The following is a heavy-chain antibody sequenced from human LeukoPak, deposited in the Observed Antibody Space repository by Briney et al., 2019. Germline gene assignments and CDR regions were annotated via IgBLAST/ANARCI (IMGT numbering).Heavy chain of an antibody. CDR1: GGSISSGSYY. V-gene: IGHV4-61*02. CDR2: IYTSGST. D-gene: IGHD2-2*01. CDR3: ARDRYIVPAANYYYYMDV. J-gene: IGHJ6*03. Sequence: SQTLSLTCTVSGGSISSGSYYWSWIRQPAGKGLEWIGRIYTSGSTNYNPSLKSRVTISVDTSKNQFSLRLTSVTAADTAVYYCARDRYIVPAANYYYYMDVWGKGTTVTASS.